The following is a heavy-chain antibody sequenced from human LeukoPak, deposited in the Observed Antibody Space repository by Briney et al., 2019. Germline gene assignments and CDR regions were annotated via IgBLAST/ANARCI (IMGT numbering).Heavy chain of an antibody. D-gene: IGHD3-9*01. CDR2: ISYDGSNK. CDR3: ARDLYIWLSYYFDY. Sequence: PGGSLRLSCAASGFTFSSYAMHWVRQAPGKGLEWVAVISYDGSNKYYADSVKGRFTISRDNSKNTLYLQMNSLRAEDTAVYYCARDLYIWLSYYFDYWGQGTLVTVSS. J-gene: IGHJ4*02. CDR1: GFTFSSYA. V-gene: IGHV3-30-3*01.